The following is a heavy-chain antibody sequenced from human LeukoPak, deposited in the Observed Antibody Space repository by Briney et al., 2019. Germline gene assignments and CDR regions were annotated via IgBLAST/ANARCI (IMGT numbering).Heavy chain of an antibody. CDR2: ISYDGSNK. J-gene: IGHJ4*02. CDR1: GFTFSSYA. Sequence: PGGSPRLSCAASGFTFSSYAMHWVRQAPGKGLEWVAVISYDGSNKYYADSVKGRFTISRDNSKNTLYLQMNSLRAEDTAVYYCAREYSSGWYKGKYFDYWGQGTLVTVSS. D-gene: IGHD6-19*01. CDR3: AREYSSGWYKGKYFDY. V-gene: IGHV3-30*04.